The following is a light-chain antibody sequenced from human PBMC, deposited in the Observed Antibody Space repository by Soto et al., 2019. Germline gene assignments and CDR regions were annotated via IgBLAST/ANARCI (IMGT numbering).Light chain of an antibody. CDR3: QNYNWPPFT. Sequence: DIQMTQSPSSLSASVGDRVTISCRASQGISSYLAWYQQKPGKAPRLLIYAASSLQSGVSFRFTGSGSGTDFPLTISSLQPEDVATYYCQNYNWPPFTFGPGTKVDIK. CDR1: QGISSY. J-gene: IGKJ3*01. V-gene: IGKV1-27*01. CDR2: AAS.